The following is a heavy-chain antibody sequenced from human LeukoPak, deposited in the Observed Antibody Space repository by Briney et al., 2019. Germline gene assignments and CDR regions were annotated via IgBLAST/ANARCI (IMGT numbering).Heavy chain of an antibody. CDR1: GFTFSGYE. Sequence: GGSLRLSCTASGFTFSGYEINWVRQAPGKGLEWISYIGGSGSTIYNADSVKVRFTISRDNAKNSLYLQMNSLRAEDTAVYYCARETAYWFDPWGQGTLVTVSS. J-gene: IGHJ5*02. V-gene: IGHV3-48*03. CDR2: IGGSGSTI. D-gene: IGHD2-21*02. CDR3: ARETAYWFDP.